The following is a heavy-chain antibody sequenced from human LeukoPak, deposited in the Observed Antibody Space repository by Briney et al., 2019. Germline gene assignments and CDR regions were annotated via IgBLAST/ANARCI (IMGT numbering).Heavy chain of an antibody. CDR2: ITSSSSYA. CDR3: ARDPYSGHYGNDYYYYMDV. J-gene: IGHJ6*03. D-gene: IGHD5-12*01. Sequence: GGSLGLSCEASGFTFSTYNMNWVRQAPGKRLEWVSSITSSSSYAFYADSVKGRFTISRDNAKSSLYLQMNNLRAEDTAVYYCARDPYSGHYGNDYYYYMDVWGKGTTATISS. CDR1: GFTFSTYN. V-gene: IGHV3-21*01.